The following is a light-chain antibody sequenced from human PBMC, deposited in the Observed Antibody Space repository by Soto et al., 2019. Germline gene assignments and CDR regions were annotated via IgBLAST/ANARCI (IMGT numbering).Light chain of an antibody. J-gene: IGKJ1*01. CDR1: QSVSNY. V-gene: IGKV3-20*01. CDR3: HQYGGSPQT. Sequence: EIVLTQSPGTLSLSPGERSTLSCRASQSVSNYLAWYQRKPGQAPMLLSYGASSRATGIPDRFSGSGSGTDFTLTISRLEPEDFAVYYCHQYGGSPQTFGQGTKVEIK. CDR2: GAS.